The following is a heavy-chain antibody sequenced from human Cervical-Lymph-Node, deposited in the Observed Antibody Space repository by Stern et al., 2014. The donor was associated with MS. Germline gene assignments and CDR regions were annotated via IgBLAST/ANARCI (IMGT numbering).Heavy chain of an antibody. CDR1: GYTFSTYD. Sequence: VQLVESGAEVKQPGASVRVSCKASGYTFSTYDINWVRQAAGQGPEWLGWMCQSSGQTGNLQKGHVTVTMTSDIAKRTAYMYLSILTSDDTAVYYCALRTGKGEWSIPQEYYYYYGFDVCGQGTTVTVSS. D-gene: IGHD3-16*01. CDR2: MCQSSGQT. CDR3: ALRTGKGEWSIPQEYYYYYGFDV. J-gene: IGHJ6*02. V-gene: IGHV1-8*01.